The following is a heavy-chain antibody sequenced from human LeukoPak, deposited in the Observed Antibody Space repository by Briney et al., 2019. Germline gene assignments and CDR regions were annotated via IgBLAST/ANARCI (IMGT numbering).Heavy chain of an antibody. Sequence: GGSLRLSCAASGFNFNNYVMHWVRQAPGKGLEWVTEISFDGRKKTYVDSVKGRFTISRDSPKNTVYLQMDSLRAEDTAVYYCARGAEKILSFGEYPSDAFDIWGQGTMVSVTS. J-gene: IGHJ3*02. CDR2: ISFDGRKK. CDR3: ARGAEKILSFGEYPSDAFDI. CDR1: GFNFNNYV. V-gene: IGHV3-30*03. D-gene: IGHD3-10*01.